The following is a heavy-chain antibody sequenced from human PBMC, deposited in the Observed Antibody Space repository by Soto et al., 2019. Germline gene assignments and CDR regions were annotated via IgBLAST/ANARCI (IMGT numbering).Heavy chain of an antibody. V-gene: IGHV1-2*04. Sequence: QVQLVQSGAEVKKPGASVKVSCKASGYTFTGYYMHWVRQAPGQGLEWMGWINPNSGGTNYAQKFQGWVTMTRDTSISTAYMELSRLRSDDKAVYYCPRDAEMATGYYYYYYCMGVWGQGTTVTVSS. J-gene: IGHJ6*02. CDR1: GYTFTGYY. CDR2: INPNSGGT. D-gene: IGHD5-12*01. CDR3: PRDAEMATGYYYYYYCMGV.